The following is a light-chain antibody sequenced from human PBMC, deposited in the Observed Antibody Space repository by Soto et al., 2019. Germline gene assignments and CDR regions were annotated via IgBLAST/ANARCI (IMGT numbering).Light chain of an antibody. V-gene: IGLV2-14*01. J-gene: IGLJ1*01. CDR3: SPYTSSTTYV. CDR2: EVS. CDR1: SSDVGGYNY. Sequence: QSALTQPASVSGSPGQSIAISCTGTSSDVGGYNYVSWYQQHPGKAPKLMIYEVSNRPSGVSNRFSGSKSGNTASLTISGLQAEDEADYYCSPYTSSTTYVFGTGTKVTV.